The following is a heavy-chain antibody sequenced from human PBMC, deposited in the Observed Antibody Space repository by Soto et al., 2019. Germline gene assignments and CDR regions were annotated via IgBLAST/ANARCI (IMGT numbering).Heavy chain of an antibody. CDR2: INHSGST. D-gene: IGHD3-10*01. J-gene: IGHJ4*02. CDR1: GGSFSVYY. V-gene: IGHV4-34*01. CDR3: ARGGDYYGSGSPLGY. Sequence: SETLSLTCAVYGGSFSVYYWSWILQPPGKGLEWIGEINHSGSTNHNPSLKSRVTISVDTSKNQFSLKLSSVTAADTAVYYCARGGDYYGSGSPLGYWGQGTLVTVSS.